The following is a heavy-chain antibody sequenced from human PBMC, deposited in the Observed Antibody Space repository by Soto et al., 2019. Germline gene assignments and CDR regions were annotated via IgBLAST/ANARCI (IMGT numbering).Heavy chain of an antibody. Sequence: SETLALTCTVSRGSISSDDYYWSWIRQPPGKGLEWIGYIYYNGRTDYNPSLKSRVIISIDTSKNQFSLNLNSVSAADTAVYYCARDRSNSPDYFDYWGQGTLVTVSS. J-gene: IGHJ4*02. D-gene: IGHD6-6*01. CDR3: ARDRSNSPDYFDY. CDR2: IYYNGRT. V-gene: IGHV4-30-4*01. CDR1: RGSISSDDYY.